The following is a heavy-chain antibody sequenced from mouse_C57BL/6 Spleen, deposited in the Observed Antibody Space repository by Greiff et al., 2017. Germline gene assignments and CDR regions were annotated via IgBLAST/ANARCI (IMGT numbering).Heavy chain of an antibody. CDR3: ARDEDYYGSSSTFAY. CDR1: GYSITSGYY. V-gene: IGHV3-6*01. CDR2: ISYDGSN. J-gene: IGHJ3*01. D-gene: IGHD1-1*01. Sequence: EVQLQQSGPGLVKPSQSLSLTCSVTGYSITSGYYWNWIRQFPGNKLEWMGYISYDGSNNYNPSLKNRISITRDTSKNQFFLKLNSVTTEDTATYYCARDEDYYGSSSTFAYWGQGTLVTVSA.